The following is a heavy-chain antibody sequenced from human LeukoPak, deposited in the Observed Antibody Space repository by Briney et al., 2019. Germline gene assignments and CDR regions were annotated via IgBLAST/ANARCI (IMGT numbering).Heavy chain of an antibody. CDR3: TRDSNPGATLTEDY. J-gene: IGHJ4*02. Sequence: SGYNADTAYEQKFEGRVTLTRDTSTTTTYMELRSLTFDDTAVYYCTRDSNPGATLTEDYWGQGTLVIVSS. D-gene: IGHD5-12*01. CDR2: SGYNADT. V-gene: IGHV1-18*01.